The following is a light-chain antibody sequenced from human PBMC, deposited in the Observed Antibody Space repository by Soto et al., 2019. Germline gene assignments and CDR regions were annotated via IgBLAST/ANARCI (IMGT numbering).Light chain of an antibody. CDR3: QVWDSSTVV. Sequence: SYELTQPLSVSVALGQTARITCGGNNIGSKNVHWYQQKPGQAPVLVIYRDSNRPSGIPERFSGSNSANTATLTISRAQAGDEADYSCQVWDSSTVVFGGGTKLTVL. V-gene: IGLV3-9*01. CDR1: NIGSKN. CDR2: RDS. J-gene: IGLJ2*01.